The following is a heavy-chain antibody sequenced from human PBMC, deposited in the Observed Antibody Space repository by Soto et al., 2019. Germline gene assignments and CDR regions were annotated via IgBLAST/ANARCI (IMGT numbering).Heavy chain of an antibody. CDR3: AKEMRSAQGGRYAAEL. J-gene: IGHJ4*02. V-gene: IGHV3-9*01. D-gene: IGHD3-10*01. Sequence: EVQLVESGGGLVQPGRYLRLSCAASGFFFEDYAMHWVRQAPGKGLEWVSGISWNSGNIGYADSAKGRFTISRDNAKNALYLQRNSLSTEDTALYFSAKEMRSAQGGRYAAELWGQGTLVTVSS. CDR2: ISWNSGNI. CDR1: GFFFEDYA.